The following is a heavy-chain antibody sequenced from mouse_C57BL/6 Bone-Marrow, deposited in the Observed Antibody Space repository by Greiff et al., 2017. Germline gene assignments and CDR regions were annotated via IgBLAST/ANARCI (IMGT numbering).Heavy chain of an antibody. CDR3: APTVVATGDFDY. CDR1: GYTFTSYW. D-gene: IGHD1-1*01. J-gene: IGHJ2*01. V-gene: IGHV1-64*01. Sequence: QVQLQQSGAELVKPGASVKLSCKASGYTFTSYWMHWVKQRPGQGLEWIGMIHPNSGSTNYNEKFKSKATLTVDKSSSTAYMQLSSLTSEDSAVYYCAPTVVATGDFDYWGQGTTLTVSS. CDR2: IHPNSGST.